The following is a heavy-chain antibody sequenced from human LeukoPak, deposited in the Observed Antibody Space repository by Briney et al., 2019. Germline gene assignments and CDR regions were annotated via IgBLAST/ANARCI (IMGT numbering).Heavy chain of an antibody. J-gene: IGHJ4*02. CDR2: ISANSGTT. Sequence: GASVKVSCKASGYTFTNYGISWVRQAPGQGLGWMGWISANSGTTNYAQKFQSRVTMTTDTSTSTGYMELRSLRSDDTAVYYCARDLQFLPGNWGQGTLVTVSS. CDR3: ARDLQFLPGN. V-gene: IGHV1-18*01. D-gene: IGHD1-26*01. CDR1: GYTFTNYG.